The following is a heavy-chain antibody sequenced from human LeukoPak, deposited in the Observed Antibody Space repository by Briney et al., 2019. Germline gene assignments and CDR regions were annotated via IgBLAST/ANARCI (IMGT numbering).Heavy chain of an antibody. CDR3: ARANSSGWYYY. V-gene: IGHV4-39*07. CDR2: IYYSGST. D-gene: IGHD6-19*01. J-gene: IGHJ4*02. CDR1: GGSISSSSYY. Sequence: SETLSLTCTVSGGSISSSSYYWGWIRQPPGKGLEWIGSIYYSGSTYYNPSLKSRVTISVDTSKDQFSLKLSSVTAADTAVYYCARANSSGWYYYWGQGTLVTVSS.